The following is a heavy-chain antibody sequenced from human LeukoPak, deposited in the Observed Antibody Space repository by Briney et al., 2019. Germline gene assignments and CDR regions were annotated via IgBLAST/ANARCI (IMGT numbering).Heavy chain of an antibody. CDR2: ISSSGSTI. D-gene: IGHD2-21*02. CDR3: ARAYCGGDCYNYYYYYMDV. V-gene: IGHV3-48*03. Sequence: GGSLRLSCAASGFTFSSYEMNWVRQAPGKGLEWVSYISSSGSTIYYADSVKGRFTISRDNAKNSLYLQMNSLRAEDTAVYYCARAYCGGDCYNYYYYYMDVWGKGTTVTVSS. J-gene: IGHJ6*03. CDR1: GFTFSSYE.